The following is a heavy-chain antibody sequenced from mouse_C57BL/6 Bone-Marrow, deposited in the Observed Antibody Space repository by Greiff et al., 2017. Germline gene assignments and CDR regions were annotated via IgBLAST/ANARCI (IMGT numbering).Heavy chain of an antibody. J-gene: IGHJ4*01. V-gene: IGHV1-39*01. Sequence: VQLKQSGPELVKPGASVKISCKASGYSFTDYNMNWVKQSNGKSLEWIGVINPNYGTTSYKQKFKGKATFTVDKSSSTAYMQLNSLTSEDSSVYYWARGYDYDYAMDYWGQGTSVTVSS. CDR1: GYSFTDYN. CDR3: ARGYDYDYAMDY. D-gene: IGHD2-4*01. CDR2: INPNYGTT.